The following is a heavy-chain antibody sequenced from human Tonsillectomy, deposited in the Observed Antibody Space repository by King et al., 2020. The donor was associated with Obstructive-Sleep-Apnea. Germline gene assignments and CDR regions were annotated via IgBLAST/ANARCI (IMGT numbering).Heavy chain of an antibody. CDR1: GLSFGGFA. D-gene: IGHD3-10*01. CDR2: HGSGSST. CDR3: FVYGWGSYSGRNY. Sequence: VQLVESGGGLVQPGGSLRLSCSASGLSFGGFAMSWVRQAPGKGLEWVSAHGSGSSTYYADSVKGRFTISKDNSKNTLFLQMNSLRAEDTALYFCFVYGWGSYSGRNYWGQGTLVTVSS. J-gene: IGHJ4*02. V-gene: IGHV3-23*04.